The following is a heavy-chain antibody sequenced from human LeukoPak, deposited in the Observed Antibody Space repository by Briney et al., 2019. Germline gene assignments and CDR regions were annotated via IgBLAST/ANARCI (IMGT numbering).Heavy chain of an antibody. D-gene: IGHD3-10*01. J-gene: IGHJ4*02. CDR1: GFTFSSYA. CDR2: ISGSGGST. CDR3: ARATASMVRGVSDY. V-gene: IGHV3-23*01. Sequence: GGSLRLSCAASGFTFSSYAMSWVRQAPGKGLEWVSGISGSGGSTYYADSVKGRFTISRDNAKNSLYLQMNSLRAEDTAVYYCARATASMVRGVSDYWGQGTLVTVSS.